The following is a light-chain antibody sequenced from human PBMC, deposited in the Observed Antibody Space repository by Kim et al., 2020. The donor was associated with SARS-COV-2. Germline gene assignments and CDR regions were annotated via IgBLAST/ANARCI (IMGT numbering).Light chain of an antibody. J-gene: IGLJ2*01. V-gene: IGLV6-57*02. Sequence: KTVTISCTGSSGSIASNYVQWYQQRPGSAPTTVIYEDNQRPSGVPDRFSGSIDSSSNSASLTISGLKTEDEADYYCQSCDSSNHVVFGGGTQLTVL. CDR2: EDN. CDR3: QSCDSSNHVV. CDR1: SGSIASNY.